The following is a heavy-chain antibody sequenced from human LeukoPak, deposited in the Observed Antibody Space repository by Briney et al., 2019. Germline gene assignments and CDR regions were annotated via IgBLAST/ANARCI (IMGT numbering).Heavy chain of an antibody. J-gene: IGHJ4*02. CDR2: IRYDGSNK. CDR3: AKHGLPLVVISAPLDY. V-gene: IGHV3-30*02. Sequence: PGGSLRLSCAASGFTFSSYSMMWVRQAPGKGLEWVAFIRYDGSNKYYADSVKGRFTISRDNSKNTVYLQMNSLRAEDTAVYYCAKHGLPLVVISAPLDYWGQGTLVTVAS. CDR1: GFTFSSYS. D-gene: IGHD2-15*01.